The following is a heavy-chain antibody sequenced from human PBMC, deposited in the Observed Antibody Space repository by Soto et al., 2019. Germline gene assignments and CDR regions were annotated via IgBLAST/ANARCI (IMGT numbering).Heavy chain of an antibody. J-gene: IGHJ4*02. CDR3: AAGGDYHLGIGHFDY. D-gene: IGHD4-17*01. Sequence: GASVKVSCKASGFTFTSSAVQWVRQARGQRLEWIGWIVVGSGNTNYAQKFQERVTITRDMSTSTAYMELSSLRSEDTAVYYCAAGGDYHLGIGHFDYWGQGTLVTVSS. CDR2: IVVGSGNT. V-gene: IGHV1-58*01. CDR1: GFTFTSSA.